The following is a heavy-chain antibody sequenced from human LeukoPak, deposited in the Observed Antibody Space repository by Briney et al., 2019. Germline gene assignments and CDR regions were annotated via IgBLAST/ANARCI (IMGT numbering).Heavy chain of an antibody. J-gene: IGHJ4*02. CDR1: VDAFTSYY. CDR2: INPGGGSR. D-gene: IGHD3-3*01. V-gene: IGHV1-46*01. CDR3: ARSGFWSGYYNVPSPPSY. Sequence: ASVKVSCKASVDAFTSYYIHWVRQAPGQGLEWMGIINPGGGSRTYAQKLQGRVTMTGDTSTSTVYMELSSLRSEDTAVYYCARSGFWSGYYNVPSPPSYWGQGTLVTVSS.